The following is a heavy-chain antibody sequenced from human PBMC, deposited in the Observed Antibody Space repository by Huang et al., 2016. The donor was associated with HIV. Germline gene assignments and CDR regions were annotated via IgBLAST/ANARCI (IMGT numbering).Heavy chain of an antibody. CDR2: IYYSGST. CDR1: GGSMSSYY. Sequence: QVQLQESGLGLVKPSETLSLTCTVSGGSMSSYYWSWIRQPPGKGLEWIGYIYYSGSTNYNPSLKSRVTISVDTSKNQFSLRLSSVTAADTAVYYCASASIAARRWFDPWGQGSLVTVSS. J-gene: IGHJ5*02. CDR3: ASASIAARRWFDP. D-gene: IGHD6-6*01. V-gene: IGHV4-59*01.